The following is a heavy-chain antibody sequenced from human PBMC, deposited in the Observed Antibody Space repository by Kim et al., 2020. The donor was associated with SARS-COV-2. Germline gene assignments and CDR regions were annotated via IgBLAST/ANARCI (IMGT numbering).Heavy chain of an antibody. V-gene: IGHV1-18*01. J-gene: IGHJ4*02. CDR3: ARDRHTDLSD. CDR2: NT. Sequence: NTNSAQKLQGRVTMTTDTSTSTAYMELRSLRSDDTAVYYCARDRHTDLSDWGQGTLVTVSS.